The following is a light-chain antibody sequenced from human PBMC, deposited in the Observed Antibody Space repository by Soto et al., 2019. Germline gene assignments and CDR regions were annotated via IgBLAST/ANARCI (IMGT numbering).Light chain of an antibody. CDR1: SGYSNYK. J-gene: IGLJ2*01. V-gene: IGLV9-49*01. Sequence: QSVLTQPPSASASLGASVTLTCILSSGYSNYKVDWYQQRPGKGPRFVMRVGTGGIVGSKGDGIPDRFSVLGSGLNRYLTIKNIQEEDESDYHCGADHGSGNNFVSLFGGGTKLTVL. CDR3: GADHGSGNNFVSL. CDR2: VGTGGIVG.